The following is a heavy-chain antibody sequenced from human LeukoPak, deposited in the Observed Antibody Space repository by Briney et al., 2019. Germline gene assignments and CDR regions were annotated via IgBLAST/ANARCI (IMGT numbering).Heavy chain of an antibody. CDR3: AREAEWIQLTFDY. Sequence: SETLSLTCTVSGGSISIYYWSWIRQPAGKGLEWIGRIYTSGSTNYNPSLKSRVTMSVDTSKNQFSLKLSSVTAADTAVYYCAREAEWIQLTFDYWGQGTLVTVSS. V-gene: IGHV4-4*07. D-gene: IGHD5-18*01. CDR2: IYTSGST. CDR1: GGSISIYY. J-gene: IGHJ4*02.